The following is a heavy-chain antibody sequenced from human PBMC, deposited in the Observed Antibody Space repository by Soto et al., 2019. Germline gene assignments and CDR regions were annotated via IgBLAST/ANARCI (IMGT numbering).Heavy chain of an antibody. D-gene: IGHD6-19*01. CDR1: GFSFSSYA. CDR2: ISGSGGSI. J-gene: IGHJ4*02. V-gene: IGHV3-23*01. Sequence: EVQLLESGGGLVQPGGSLRLSCAASGFSFSSYAMSWVRQAPGKGLEWVATISGSGGSIYYADSAKGRFTISRDNSKYTLYVQINSRRAEDTALYSCAKVGGVAGPYYFDYWGQGTLVTVSS. CDR3: AKVGGVAGPYYFDY.